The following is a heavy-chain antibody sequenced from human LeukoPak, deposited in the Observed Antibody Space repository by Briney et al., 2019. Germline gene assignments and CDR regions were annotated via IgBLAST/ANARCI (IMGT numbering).Heavy chain of an antibody. Sequence: ASVKVSCKASGYTFTGYYMHWVRQAPGQGREWMGWINPNSGCTNYARKFQGRVTMSRDTAISTAYMELSRLRSDDTAVYYCARADYGDYSTFDYWGQGTLVTVSS. CDR2: INPNSGCT. D-gene: IGHD4-17*01. V-gene: IGHV1-2*02. CDR3: ARADYGDYSTFDY. J-gene: IGHJ4*02. CDR1: GYTFTGYY.